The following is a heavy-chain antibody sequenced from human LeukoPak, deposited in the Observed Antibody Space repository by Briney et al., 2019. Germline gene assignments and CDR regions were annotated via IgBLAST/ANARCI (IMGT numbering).Heavy chain of an antibody. CDR2: IYYSGST. Sequence: SETLSLTCTVSGGSISSYYWSWIRQPPGKGLEWIGYIYYSGSTNYNPSLKSRVTISVDTSKNQFSLKLSSVTAADTAVYYCARGKRATTQSLYYYYMDVWGKGTTVTISS. V-gene: IGHV4-59*01. CDR3: ARGKRATTQSLYYYYMDV. D-gene: IGHD5-24*01. J-gene: IGHJ6*03. CDR1: GGSISSYY.